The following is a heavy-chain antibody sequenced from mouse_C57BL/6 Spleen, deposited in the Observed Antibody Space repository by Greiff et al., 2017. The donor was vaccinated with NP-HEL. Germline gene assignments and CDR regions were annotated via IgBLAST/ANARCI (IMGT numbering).Heavy chain of an antibody. Sequence: DVKLVESGGGLVQPGGSMKLSCVASGFTFRNYWMNWVSQSPEKGLEWVAHLRLTSANYATHYAASVKGRFTISRDDSKSSVYLQMNNVRADDTGIYYCTLMRRYAMDYWGQGTSVTVSS. V-gene: IGHV6-3*01. J-gene: IGHJ4*01. CDR2: LRLTSANYAT. CDR3: TLMRRYAMDY. CDR1: GFTFRNYW. D-gene: IGHD2-3*01.